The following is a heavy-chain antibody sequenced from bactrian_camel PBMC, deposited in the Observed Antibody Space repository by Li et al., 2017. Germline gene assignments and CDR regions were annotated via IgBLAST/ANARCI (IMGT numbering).Heavy chain of an antibody. CDR1: GYPFSYYC. V-gene: IGHV3S28*01. J-gene: IGHJ6*01. CDR3: ATADNIVGCNRRIFRS. D-gene: IGHD1*01. CDR2: IDTGDGST. Sequence: QLVESGGGSVQAGGSLRLSCAASGYPFSYYCMGWFRQTPGKEREGVAAIDTGDGSTYYLNSVEGRFTISHDNAKNTLYLQMNSLKPEDTAMYYCATADNIVGCNRRIFRSWGQGTQVTVS.